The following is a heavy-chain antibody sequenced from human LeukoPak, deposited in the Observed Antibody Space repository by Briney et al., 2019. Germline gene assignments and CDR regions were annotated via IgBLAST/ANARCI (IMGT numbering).Heavy chain of an antibody. V-gene: IGHV3-48*02. D-gene: IGHD6-19*01. CDR2: ISSSSSTI. J-gene: IGHJ4*02. CDR1: GFTFSTYA. Sequence: GGSLRLSCAATGFTFSTYAMSWVRQAPGKGLEWVSYISSSSSTIYYADSVKGRFTISRDNAKSSLYLQMNNLRDEDTAVYYCARDSSGWYYFDFWGQGTLVTVSS. CDR3: ARDSSGWYYFDF.